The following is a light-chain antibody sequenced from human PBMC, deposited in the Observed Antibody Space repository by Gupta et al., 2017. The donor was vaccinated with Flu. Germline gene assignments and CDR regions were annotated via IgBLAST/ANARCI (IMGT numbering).Light chain of an antibody. J-gene: IGLJ2*01. CDR3: AAWDDSLNGPV. V-gene: IGLV1-36*01. CDR2: YDD. CDR1: SSNIGNNA. Sequence: SVVTQPPSVSAAPRQRVTISCSGSSSNIGNNAVNWYQQLPGKAPKLLIYYDDLLPSGVSDRFSGSKSGTSASLAISGLQSEDEADYYCAAWDDSLNGPVFGGGTKLTVL.